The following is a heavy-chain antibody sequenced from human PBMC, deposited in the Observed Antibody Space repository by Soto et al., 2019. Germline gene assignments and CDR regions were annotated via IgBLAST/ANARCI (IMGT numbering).Heavy chain of an antibody. CDR2: ISGYNGNR. D-gene: IGHD3-16*01. V-gene: IGHV1-18*01. J-gene: IGHJ4*02. Sequence: QVQLVQSGAEVKKPGASVKVSCKASGYTFTTYGISWMRQAPGQGLEWMGWISGYNGNRNYAQNLQGRVTVTTDTSTSKAYMELRNLRSDDPAVYSCAREVEEGGGEYDSWGQGTLVIVSS. CDR3: AREVEEGGGEYDS. CDR1: GYTFTTYG.